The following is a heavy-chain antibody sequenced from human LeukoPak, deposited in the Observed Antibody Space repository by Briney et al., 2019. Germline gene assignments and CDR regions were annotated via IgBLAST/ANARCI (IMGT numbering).Heavy chain of an antibody. Sequence: SETLSLTCAVSGYSISSGYYWGWIRQPPGQGLEWIGSIYHSGSTYYNPSLKSRVTIPVDSSKNHFSLKLSSVTAADTALYYCARHRYDFWSGYYYNWFDPWGQGTLVTVSS. J-gene: IGHJ5*02. CDR2: IYHSGST. D-gene: IGHD3-3*01. CDR1: GYSISSGYY. V-gene: IGHV4-38-2*01. CDR3: ARHRYDFWSGYYYNWFDP.